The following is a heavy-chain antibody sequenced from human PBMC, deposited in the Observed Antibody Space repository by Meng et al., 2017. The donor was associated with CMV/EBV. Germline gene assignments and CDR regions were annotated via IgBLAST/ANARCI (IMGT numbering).Heavy chain of an antibody. Sequence: ASVKVSCKASGYTFTSYDINWVRQATGQGLEWMGWMNPNSGNTGYAQKFQGRVTITRNTSISTAYMELSSLRSEDTAVYYCAREGISDQLLSENWFDPWGQGTLVTV. CDR2: MNPNSGNT. D-gene: IGHD2-2*01. V-gene: IGHV1-8*03. CDR3: AREGISDQLLSENWFDP. J-gene: IGHJ5*02. CDR1: GYTFTSYD.